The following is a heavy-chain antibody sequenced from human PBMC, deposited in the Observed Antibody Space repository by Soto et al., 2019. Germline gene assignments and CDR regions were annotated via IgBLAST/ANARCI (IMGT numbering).Heavy chain of an antibody. CDR2: ISYSGSP. D-gene: IGHD6-13*01. J-gene: IGHJ6*02. CDR1: GDAISSVDHY. Sequence: QVQLQESGPGLVKPSQTLSLTGTVSGDAISSVDHYWNWIRQPPGKGLELIGYISYSGSPDYTPSIKSRVTNSVDTSNNQISRNLNSVTAADAAVYYFARLPAEYSSSYYVGMDVWGQGTTVTVSS. CDR3: ARLPAEYSSSYYVGMDV. V-gene: IGHV4-30-4*01.